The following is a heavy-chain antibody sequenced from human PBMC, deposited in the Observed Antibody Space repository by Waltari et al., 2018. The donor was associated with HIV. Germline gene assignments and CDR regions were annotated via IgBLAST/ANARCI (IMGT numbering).Heavy chain of an antibody. CDR1: RDSVSRAGAA. D-gene: IGHD3-16*01. CDR2: IYHLSKYYN. Sequence: QVQLLQSGPGLIKSSASLTLVCAISRDSVSRAGAALHWIRQSPSRGLECLGRIYHLSKYYNDYAQSLRGRIDINVDSPHNKVTLVLNSVTPEDTAVYYCARDSYGFDYWGQGTLVTVAS. V-gene: IGHV6-1*01. J-gene: IGHJ4*02. CDR3: ARDSYGFDY.